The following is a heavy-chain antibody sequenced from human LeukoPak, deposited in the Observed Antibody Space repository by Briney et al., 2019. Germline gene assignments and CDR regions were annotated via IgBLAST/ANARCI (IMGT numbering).Heavy chain of an antibody. V-gene: IGHV4-30-4*08. D-gene: IGHD6-13*01. CDR1: GGSISSSSYY. J-gene: IGHJ4*02. CDR2: IYYSGST. CDR3: AREVDSIAAAV. Sequence: PSETLSLTCTVSGGSISSSSYYWGWIRQPPGKGLEWIGYIYYSGSTYYNPSLKSRVTISVDTSKNQFSLKLSSVAAADTAVYCCAREVDSIAAAVWGQGTLVTVSS.